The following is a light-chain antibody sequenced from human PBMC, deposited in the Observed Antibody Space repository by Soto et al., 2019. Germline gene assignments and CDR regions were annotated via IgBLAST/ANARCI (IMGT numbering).Light chain of an antibody. CDR3: QQYYSAPPT. CDR1: PSVLYSSNNKNY. Sequence: DIVMTQSPDSLAVALGERATINCKSSPSVLYSSNNKNYLAWYQQKPGQPPKLLIYWASTRESGVPDRFSGSGSGTDFTLTISSXQAEDVAVYYCQQYYSAPPTFGQGTKVDIK. V-gene: IGKV4-1*01. J-gene: IGKJ1*01. CDR2: WAS.